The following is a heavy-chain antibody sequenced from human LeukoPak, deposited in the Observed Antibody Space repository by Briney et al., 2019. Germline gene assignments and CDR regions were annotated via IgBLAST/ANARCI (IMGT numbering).Heavy chain of an antibody. CDR3: ARGDFWSGSMFDP. D-gene: IGHD3-3*01. V-gene: IGHV3-21*01. J-gene: IGHJ5*02. Sequence: PGGSLRLSCAASRFTFSSYAMSWVRQAPGKGLEWVSSISSSSSYIYYADSVKGRFTISRDNAKNSLYLQMNSLRAEDTAVYYCARGDFWSGSMFDPWGQGTLVTVSS. CDR1: RFTFSSYA. CDR2: ISSSSSYI.